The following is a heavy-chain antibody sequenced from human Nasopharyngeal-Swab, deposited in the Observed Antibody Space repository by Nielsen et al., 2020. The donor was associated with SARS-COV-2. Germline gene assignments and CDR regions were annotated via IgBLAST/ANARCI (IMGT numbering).Heavy chain of an antibody. J-gene: IGHJ4*02. Sequence: VRQMPGKGLEWVSGVSGGGGTTKYADSVKGRFTISRDNSKNKLYLQMHSLRVEDTAVYYCAKDRYCSGGACYFSGFDYWGLGTLVTVSS. V-gene: IGHV3-23*01. CDR2: VSGGGGTT. D-gene: IGHD2-15*01. CDR3: AKDRYCSGGACYFSGFDY.